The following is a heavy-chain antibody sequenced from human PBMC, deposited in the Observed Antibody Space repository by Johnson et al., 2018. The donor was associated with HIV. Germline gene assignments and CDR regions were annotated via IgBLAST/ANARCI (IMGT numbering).Heavy chain of an antibody. J-gene: IGHJ3*02. D-gene: IGHD3-16*01. CDR3: AREATYYDYVWGSYAFDI. Sequence: VQLVESGGGLVQPGRSLRLSCAASGFTFDDYAMHWVRQAPGKGLEWVSGISWNSRSTYYADSVKGRFTISRDNSKNTLYLQMNSLRAEDTAVYYCAREATYYDYVWGSYAFDIWGQGTMVTVSS. CDR2: ISWNSRST. V-gene: IGHV3-9*01. CDR1: GFTFDDYA.